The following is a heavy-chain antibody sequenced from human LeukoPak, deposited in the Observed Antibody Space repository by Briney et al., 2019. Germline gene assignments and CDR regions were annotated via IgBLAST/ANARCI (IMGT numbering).Heavy chain of an antibody. CDR2: INHSGST. D-gene: IGHD4-23*01. CDR3: ARGRPHGNDY. CDR1: GGSFSGYY. Sequence: SETLSLTCAVYGGSFSGYYWSWIRQPPGKGLEWIGEINHSGSTNYNPSLKSRVTISVDTSKNQFSLKLSSVTAADTAVYYCARGRPHGNDYWGQGTLVTVSS. V-gene: IGHV4-34*01. J-gene: IGHJ4*02.